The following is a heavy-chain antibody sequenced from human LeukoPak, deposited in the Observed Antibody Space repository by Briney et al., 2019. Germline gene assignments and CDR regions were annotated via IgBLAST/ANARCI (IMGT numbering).Heavy chain of an antibody. J-gene: IGHJ6*02. CDR2: IYTSGST. Sequence: PSETLSLTCTVSGGSISSYYWSWIRQPAGKGLEWIGRIYTSGSTNYNPSLKSRVTMSVGTSKNQFSLKLSSVTAADTAVYYCARVIAAAGSYYYYGMDVWGQGTTVTVSS. CDR1: GGSISSYY. CDR3: ARVIAAAGSYYYYGMDV. D-gene: IGHD6-13*01. V-gene: IGHV4-4*07.